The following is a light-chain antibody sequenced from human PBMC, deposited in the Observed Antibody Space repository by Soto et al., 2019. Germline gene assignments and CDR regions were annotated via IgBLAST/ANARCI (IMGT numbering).Light chain of an antibody. CDR1: QDIRDA. CDR3: LKHSGYPLK. J-gene: IGKJ1*01. Sequence: DIQLTQSPSFLAASVGDIVTITWRASQDIRDALGWYQQKPGKAPKRLIYGASSLQSGVPSRFSGSGSGTEFTLTIRSLQPEDFATYYCLKHSGYPLKFGQGTKVDIK. V-gene: IGKV1-17*01. CDR2: GAS.